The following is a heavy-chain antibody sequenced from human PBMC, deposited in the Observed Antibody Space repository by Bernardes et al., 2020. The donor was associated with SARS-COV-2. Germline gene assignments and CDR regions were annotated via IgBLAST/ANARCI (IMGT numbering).Heavy chain of an antibody. CDR2: ISYDGSDK. CDR3: AKDLGLYYFDY. V-gene: IGHV3-30*18. D-gene: IGHD2-15*01. CDR1: GFTFSYYG. Sequence: GGSLRLSCAASGFTFSYYGMHWVRQAPGKGLEWVAVISYDGSDKYYADSVKGRFTISRDNSKNTLYLQMNSLRAEDTALYYCAKDLGLYYFDYWGQGTLVTVSS. J-gene: IGHJ4*02.